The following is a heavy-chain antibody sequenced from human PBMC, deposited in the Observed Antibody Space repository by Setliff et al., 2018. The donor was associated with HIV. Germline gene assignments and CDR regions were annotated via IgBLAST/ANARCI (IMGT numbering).Heavy chain of an antibody. D-gene: IGHD3-3*02. CDR2: IIPILGPA. CDR3: ARGLGNFVPDLIGYFDY. J-gene: IGHJ4*02. V-gene: IGHV1-69*13. Sequence: SVKVSCKASGGTFSSYAISWVRQAPGQGLEWMGGIIPILGPANYAQKFQGRVTITAGEYTTTTYMELRNLRSEDTAIYYCARGLGNFVPDLIGYFDYWGQGTLVTVSS. CDR1: GGTFSSYA.